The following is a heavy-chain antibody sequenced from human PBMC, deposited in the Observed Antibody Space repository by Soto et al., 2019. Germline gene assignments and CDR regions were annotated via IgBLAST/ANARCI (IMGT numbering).Heavy chain of an antibody. V-gene: IGHV3-30-3*01. CDR2: ISYDGSNK. CDR1: GFTFSSYA. Sequence: PGGSLRLSCAASGFTFSSYAMHWVRQAPGKGLEWVAVISYDGSNKYYADSVKGRFTISRDNSKNTLYLQMNSLRAEDTAVYYCARDRGMVRGAIHYYYGMDVWGQGTTVTVSS. J-gene: IGHJ6*02. D-gene: IGHD3-10*01. CDR3: ARDRGMVRGAIHYYYGMDV.